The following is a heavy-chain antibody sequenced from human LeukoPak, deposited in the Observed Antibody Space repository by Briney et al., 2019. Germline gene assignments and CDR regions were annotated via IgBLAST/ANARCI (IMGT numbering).Heavy chain of an antibody. CDR1: GYSISSGYY. CDR3: ASPIPDYGDY. Sequence: PSETLSLTCTVSGYSISSGYYWGWIRQPPGKGLEWIGSIYHSGSTYYNPSLKSRVTISVDTSKNQFSLKLSSVTAADTAVYYCASPIPDYGDYWGQGTLVTVSS. CDR2: IYHSGST. D-gene: IGHD2-2*02. V-gene: IGHV4-38-2*02. J-gene: IGHJ4*02.